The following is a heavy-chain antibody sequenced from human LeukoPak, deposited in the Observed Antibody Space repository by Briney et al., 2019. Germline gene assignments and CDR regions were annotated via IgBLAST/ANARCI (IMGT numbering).Heavy chain of an antibody. CDR1: GLTFSNYA. CDR3: AKDRRGYRYGYPLILPDY. V-gene: IGHV3-23*01. Sequence: GGSLRLSCTASGLTFSNYAMSWVRQAPGKGLEWVSAISGSGGSTYYADSVKGRFTISRDNSKNTLYLQMNSLRAEDTAVYYCAKDRRGYRYGYPLILPDYWGQGTLVTVSS. D-gene: IGHD5-18*01. J-gene: IGHJ4*02. CDR2: ISGSGGST.